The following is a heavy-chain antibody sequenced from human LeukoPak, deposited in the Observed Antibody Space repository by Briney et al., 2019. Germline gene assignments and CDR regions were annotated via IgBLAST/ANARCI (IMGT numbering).Heavy chain of an antibody. V-gene: IGHV1-18*01. D-gene: IGHD5-18*01. CDR1: GYTFTSYG. J-gene: IGHJ4*02. CDR2: ISAYNGNT. Sequence: ASVKVSCKASGYTFTSYGISWVRQAPGQGLEWMGLISAYNGNTNYAQKLQGRVTMTTDTSTSTAYMELRSLRSDDTAVYYCARGRGIQLWKTNFDYWGQGTLVTVSS. CDR3: ARGRGIQLWKTNFDY.